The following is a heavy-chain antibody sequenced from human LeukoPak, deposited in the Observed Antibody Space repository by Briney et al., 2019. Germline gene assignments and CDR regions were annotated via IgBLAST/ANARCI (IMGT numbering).Heavy chain of an antibody. CDR3: ARPLYCSGGSCYSTH. J-gene: IGHJ1*01. Sequence: GESLKISCKGSGYSFTSYWIGWVRQMPGKGLEWMGIIYPGDSDTRYNPSFQGQVTISADKSISTAYLQWSSLKASDTAIYYCARPLYCSGGSCYSTHWGQGTLVTVSS. D-gene: IGHD2-15*01. CDR2: IYPGDSDT. V-gene: IGHV5-51*01. CDR1: GYSFTSYW.